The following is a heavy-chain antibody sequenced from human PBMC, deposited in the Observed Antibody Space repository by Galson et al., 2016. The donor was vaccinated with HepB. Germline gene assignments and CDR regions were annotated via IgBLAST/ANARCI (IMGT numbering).Heavy chain of an antibody. D-gene: IGHD3-16*01. CDR1: GFTFSDYY. J-gene: IGHJ4*02. V-gene: IGHV3-72*01. Sequence: SCAGSGFTFSDYYIDWVRQAPGKGLEWVGRVRDKPNIYTTEYAASVKGRFTISRDDSANSVYLQMNSLKTEDTAVYYCTRVRGRGWALEYWGQGTLVIVSS. CDR3: TRVRGRGWALEY. CDR2: VRDKPNIYTT.